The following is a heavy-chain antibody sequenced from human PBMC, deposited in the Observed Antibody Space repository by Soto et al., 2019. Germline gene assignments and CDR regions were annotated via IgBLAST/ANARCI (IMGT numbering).Heavy chain of an antibody. CDR3: ARVAGDGSGNRCFDN. Sequence: QVQLVQSGAEVTKPGASVKVSCKTSGYPFSTYGLSWVRQAPGQGLEWMGWSVANSGNTIYAQKFQGRVTIYRDRSTNTAYMELRSLTSDDSALYYCARVAGDGSGNRCFDNWSQGTLVTVS. V-gene: IGHV1-18*01. D-gene: IGHD3-10*01. J-gene: IGHJ4*02. CDR1: GYPFSTYG. CDR2: SVANSGNT.